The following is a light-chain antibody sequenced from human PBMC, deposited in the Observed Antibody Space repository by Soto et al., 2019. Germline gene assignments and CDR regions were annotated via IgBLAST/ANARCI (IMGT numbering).Light chain of an antibody. V-gene: IGLV1-40*01. CDR3: QSYDSSLSGVV. CDR2: GNS. J-gene: IGLJ2*01. Sequence: QSVLTQPPSVSGAPGQRVTISCTGSSSNIGAGYDVHWYQQLPGTAPKLLIYGNSNRPSGVPDRVSGSKSGTSASLAITGRQAEDEADYYCQSYDSSLSGVVFGGGTKLTGL. CDR1: SSNIGAGYD.